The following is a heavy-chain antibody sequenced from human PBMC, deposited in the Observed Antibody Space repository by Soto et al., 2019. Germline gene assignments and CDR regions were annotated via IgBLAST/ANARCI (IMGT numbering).Heavy chain of an antibody. D-gene: IGHD3-22*01. CDR2: ISSSSSTI. CDR1: GFTFSSYS. V-gene: IGHV3-48*01. CDR3: ARDYDSSGYPRYYFDY. J-gene: IGHJ4*02. Sequence: GGSLRLSCAASGFTFSSYSMNWVRQAPGKGLEWVSSISSSSSTIYYADSVKGRFTISRDNAKNSLYLQMNSLRAEDTAVYYCARDYDSSGYPRYYFDYWGQGTLVTVSS.